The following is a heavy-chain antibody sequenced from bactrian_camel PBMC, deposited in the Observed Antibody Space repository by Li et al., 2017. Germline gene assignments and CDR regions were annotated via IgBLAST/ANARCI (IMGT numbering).Heavy chain of an antibody. CDR3: AEGYCEVVAGSVDPEYEYSY. Sequence: HVQLVESGGGQVQAGGSLRLSCAASGYTYSIYSMGWFRQAAGKEREGVAAIDPDGSTSYADSVKGRFSISKDNVKNTAYLQMNSLKSEDTGVYYCAEGYCEVVAGSVDPEYEYSYWGQGTQVTVS. D-gene: IGHD6*01. J-gene: IGHJ4*01. V-gene: IGHV3S53*01. CDR2: IDPDGST. CDR1: GYTYSIYS.